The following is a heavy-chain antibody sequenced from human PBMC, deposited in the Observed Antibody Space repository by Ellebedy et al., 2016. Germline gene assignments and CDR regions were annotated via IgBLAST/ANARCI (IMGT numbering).Heavy chain of an antibody. Sequence: GGSLRLSCAASGFTVRTNYMSWVRQAPGKGLEWVSVLYSGGSTNYSDSVKGRFIISRDNSKNTLYLQTNSLRAEDTTVYYCAREGAEGFDLVRYFENWGQGTLVTVSS. CDR2: LYSGGST. CDR1: GFTVRTNY. D-gene: IGHD2-8*02. V-gene: IGHV3-66*01. CDR3: AREGAEGFDLVRYFEN. J-gene: IGHJ4*02.